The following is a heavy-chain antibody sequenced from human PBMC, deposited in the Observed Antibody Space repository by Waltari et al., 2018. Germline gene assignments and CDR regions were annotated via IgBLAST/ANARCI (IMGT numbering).Heavy chain of an antibody. J-gene: IGHJ3*02. Sequence: EVQLVESGGGLVQPGRSLRLSCAASGFTFDDYAMHWVRQATGKGLEWFSGISWNGGSIGYADSVKGRFTISRDNAKNSLYLQMNSLRAEDTAVYYCARDRDYYDPPGAFDIWGQGTMVTVSS. CDR2: ISWNGGSI. D-gene: IGHD3-22*01. CDR3: ARDRDYYDPPGAFDI. V-gene: IGHV3-9*01. CDR1: GFTFDDYA.